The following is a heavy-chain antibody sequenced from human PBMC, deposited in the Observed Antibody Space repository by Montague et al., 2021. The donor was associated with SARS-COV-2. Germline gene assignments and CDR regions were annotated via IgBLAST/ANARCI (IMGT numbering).Heavy chain of an antibody. CDR3: ARLLPDRTVVSTDMPFDS. D-gene: IGHD2-21*01. CDR2: IHYIGNT. CDR1: GASFSRNDYY. Sequence: SETLSLTCNVYGASFSRNDYYWAWIRQPTGKGLVLIGSIHYIGNTYYNPSLESRVTISVDTTENQFSLKLRSAIAADTAVNYCARLLPDRTVVSTDMPFDSWGQGTLVTVSS. J-gene: IGHJ4*02. V-gene: IGHV4-39*01.